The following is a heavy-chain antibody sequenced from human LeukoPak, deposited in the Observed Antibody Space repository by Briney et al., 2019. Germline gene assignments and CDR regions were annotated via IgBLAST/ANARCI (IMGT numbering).Heavy chain of an antibody. D-gene: IGHD6-13*01. CDR1: GYSSTNYG. CDR2: IHIYRGNT. V-gene: IGHV1-18*01. J-gene: IGHJ4*02. Sequence: GASVKVSCKASGYSSTNYGISWVRQAPGQGLEWMGWIHIYRGNTNCAQKFQGRVTMTTDTSTSTVYMEVRGLRSDDTAMYYCARGMYSSSWYADYWGQGTLVTVSS. CDR3: ARGMYSSSWYADY.